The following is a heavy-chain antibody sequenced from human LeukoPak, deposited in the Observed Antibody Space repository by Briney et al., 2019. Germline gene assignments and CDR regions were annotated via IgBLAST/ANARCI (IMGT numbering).Heavy chain of an antibody. V-gene: IGHV5-51*01. D-gene: IGHD4-17*01. Sequence: GESLKISCKASGYSFTSQWIGWVRQMPGKGLEWMWIIYPGDSETRYSPSFQGQVTISADKSISTAYLQWSSLKATDTAMYFCARKHDYGDFPFDYWGQGALVTVSS. J-gene: IGHJ4*02. CDR3: ARKHDYGDFPFDY. CDR1: GYSFTSQW. CDR2: IYPGDSET.